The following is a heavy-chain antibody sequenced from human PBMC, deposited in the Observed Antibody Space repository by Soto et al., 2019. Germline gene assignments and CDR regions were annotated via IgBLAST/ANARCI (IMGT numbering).Heavy chain of an antibody. CDR3: ARGRPMVRETKFDY. J-gene: IGHJ4*02. Sequence: PSETLSLTCAVYGGSFSGYYWSWIRQPPGKGLEWIGEINHSGSTNYNPSLKSRVTISVDTSKNQFSLKLSSVTAADTAVYYCARGRPMVRETKFDYWGQGTPVTVYS. CDR1: GGSFSGYY. V-gene: IGHV4-34*01. D-gene: IGHD3-10*01. CDR2: INHSGST.